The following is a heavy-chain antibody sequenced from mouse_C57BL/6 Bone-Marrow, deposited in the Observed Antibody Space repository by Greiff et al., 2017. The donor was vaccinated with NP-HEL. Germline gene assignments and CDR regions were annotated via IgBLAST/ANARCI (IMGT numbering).Heavy chain of an antibody. CDR2: IDPSDSYT. J-gene: IGHJ1*03. Sequence: QVQLQQPGAELVMPGASVKLSCKASGYTFTSYWMHWVKQRPGQGLEWIGEIDPSDSYTNYNQKFKGKSTLTVDKSSSTAYMQLSSLTSEDSAVYYCARGAFGSRRYFDVWGTGTTVTVSS. D-gene: IGHD1-1*01. CDR1: GYTFTSYW. V-gene: IGHV1-69*01. CDR3: ARGAFGSRRYFDV.